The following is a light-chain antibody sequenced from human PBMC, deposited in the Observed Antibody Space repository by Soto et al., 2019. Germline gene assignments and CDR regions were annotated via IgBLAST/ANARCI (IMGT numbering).Light chain of an antibody. V-gene: IGLV3-21*02. CDR3: QVWDSSENLVA. CDR1: NIESKG. CDR2: DDR. Sequence: SYELTQPPSVSVAPGQTARITCGGNNIESKGVQWYQQRPGQAPVLVVHDDRDRPSGIPERFSGSNSGNTATLTISRVEGGDEADYFCQVWDSSENLVAFGGGTQLTVL. J-gene: IGLJ2*01.